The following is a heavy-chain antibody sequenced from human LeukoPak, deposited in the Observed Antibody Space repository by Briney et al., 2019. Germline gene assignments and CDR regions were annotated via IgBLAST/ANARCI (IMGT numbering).Heavy chain of an antibody. Sequence: GGSLRLSCAASGFNANSNQMSWVRQAPGKGLEWVSVMYSGGSTYYADSVKGRFTISRDNPKNTLSLQMNSLRVEDTGVYYCARDLRETGHRDWGQGTLVIVSS. V-gene: IGHV3-66*01. CDR2: MYSGGST. D-gene: IGHD3-9*01. CDR1: GFNANSNQ. CDR3: ARDLRETGHRD. J-gene: IGHJ4*02.